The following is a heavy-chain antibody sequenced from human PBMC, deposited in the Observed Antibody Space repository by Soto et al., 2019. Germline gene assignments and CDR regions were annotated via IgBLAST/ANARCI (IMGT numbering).Heavy chain of an antibody. Sequence: QVQLVQSGAEVRKPGASVTVSCRSSGDSFNDYYIHWVRQAPGQGFGWMGWINPNGGVTKYAQKFQGWVSMTRDTSIRTVYMQLSRLRSDDTAAYYCARESGGATATLDYYYFYMDVWGTGTTVTVSS. V-gene: IGHV1-2*04. CDR2: INPNGGVT. J-gene: IGHJ6*03. CDR1: GDSFNDYY. D-gene: IGHD1-26*01. CDR3: ARESGGATATLDYYYFYMDV.